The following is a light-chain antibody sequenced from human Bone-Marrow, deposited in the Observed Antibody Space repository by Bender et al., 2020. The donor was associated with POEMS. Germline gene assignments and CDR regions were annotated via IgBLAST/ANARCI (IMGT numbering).Light chain of an antibody. CDR2: DVN. CDR1: SNDVGGYDF. CDR3: SSFTVSSTVL. V-gene: IGLV2-11*01. Sequence: QSALTQPRSVSGSPGQSVTISCTGTSNDVGGYDFVSWYQQHPGKAPKFIIYDVNKRPSGVSYRFSGSKSGNTASLTISGLQAEDEADYYCSSFTVSSTVLFGGGTKVTVL. J-gene: IGLJ2*01.